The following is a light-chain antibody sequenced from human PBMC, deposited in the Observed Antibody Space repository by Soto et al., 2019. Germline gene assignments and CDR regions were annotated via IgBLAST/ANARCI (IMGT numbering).Light chain of an antibody. CDR2: AAS. CDR3: EQTYSTPVT. Sequence: GESFTITCRASQNIYNYLNWYQQKPGKAPKLLIYAASSVQSGVPLRFSGTGSGTDFTLTRSSLQPEDFATYYCEQTYSTPVTFGQGTRLEIK. J-gene: IGKJ5*01. CDR1: QNIYNY. V-gene: IGKV1-39*01.